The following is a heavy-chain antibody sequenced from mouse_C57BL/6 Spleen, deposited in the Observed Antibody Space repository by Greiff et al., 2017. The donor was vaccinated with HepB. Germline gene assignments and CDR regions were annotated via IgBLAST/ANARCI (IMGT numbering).Heavy chain of an antibody. CDR2: IYPGSGNT. D-gene: IGHD2-3*01. CDR3: ARVRGYDGDLYAMAY. J-gene: IGHJ4*01. Sequence: VQLQQSGAELVRPGASVKLSCKASGYTFTDYYINWVKQRPGQGLEWIARIYPGSGNTYYKEKFKGKATLTAEKSSSTAYMQRSSLTSEDSAVYYGARVRGYDGDLYAMAYWGQGTSVTVSA. CDR1: GYTFTDYY. V-gene: IGHV1-76*01.